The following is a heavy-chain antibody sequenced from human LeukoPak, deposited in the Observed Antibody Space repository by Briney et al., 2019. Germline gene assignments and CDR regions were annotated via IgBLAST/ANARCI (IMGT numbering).Heavy chain of an antibody. V-gene: IGHV4-34*01. D-gene: IGHD3-9*01. Sequence: SETLSLTCAVYGGSFSGYYWSWIRQPPGKGLEWIGEINHSESTKYNPSLKSRVTISVDTSKNQFSLKLSSVTAADTAVYYCARVGDYDILTGYPNYYYYYYMDVWGKGTTVTVS. CDR2: INHSEST. CDR1: GGSFSGYY. J-gene: IGHJ6*03. CDR3: ARVGDYDILTGYPNYYYYYYMDV.